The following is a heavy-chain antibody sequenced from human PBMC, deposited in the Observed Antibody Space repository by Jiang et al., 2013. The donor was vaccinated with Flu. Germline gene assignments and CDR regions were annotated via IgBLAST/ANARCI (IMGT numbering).Heavy chain of an antibody. J-gene: IGHJ4*02. Sequence: WIRQPPGKGLEWIGEINHSGSTNYNPSLKSRVTISVDTSKNQFSLKLSSVTAADTAVYYCARVPAQGGRRAYYFDYWGQGTLVTVSS. CDR2: INHSGST. CDR3: ARVPAQGGRRAYYFDY. V-gene: IGHV4-34*01. D-gene: IGHD3-16*01.